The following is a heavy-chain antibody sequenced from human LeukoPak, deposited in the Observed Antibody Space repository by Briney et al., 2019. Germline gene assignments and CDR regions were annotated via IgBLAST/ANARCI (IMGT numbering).Heavy chain of an antibody. D-gene: IGHD5-12*01. V-gene: IGHV4-59*01. CDR2: IYYSGST. J-gene: IGHJ4*02. CDR1: GGSISSYY. Sequence: PSETLSLTCTVSGGSISSYYWSWIRQPPGKGLERIGYIYYSGSTNYNPSLKSRVTISVDTSKNQFSLKLSSVTAADTAVYYCARTRYSGYDYSHYFDYWGQGTLVTVSS. CDR3: ARTRYSGYDYSHYFDY.